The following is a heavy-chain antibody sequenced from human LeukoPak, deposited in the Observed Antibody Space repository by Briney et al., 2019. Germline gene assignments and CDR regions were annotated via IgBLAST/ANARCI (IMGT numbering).Heavy chain of an antibody. CDR3: ARDWSGQAVY. J-gene: IGHJ4*02. D-gene: IGHD3-3*01. CDR2: ISSSSSYI. V-gene: IGHV3-21*01. CDR1: GFTFSSYS. Sequence: GGSLRLSCAASGFTFSSYSMNWVRQAPGKGLEWVSSISSSSSYIYYADSVKGRFTISRGNAKNSLYLQMNSLRAEDTAVYYCARDWSGQAVYWGQGTLVTVSS.